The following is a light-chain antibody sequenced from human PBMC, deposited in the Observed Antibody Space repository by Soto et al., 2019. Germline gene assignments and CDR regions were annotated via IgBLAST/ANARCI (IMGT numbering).Light chain of an antibody. Sequence: EIVMTQSPATLSVSPGERAPLSCRARQSASSSLAWYQQKPGQAPRLLIYDASNRATGIPARFSGSGSGTDFTLTISSLEPEDFAVYYCQQRSNWPPGFTFGPGTKVDIK. CDR3: QQRSNWPPGFT. J-gene: IGKJ3*01. V-gene: IGKV3-11*01. CDR2: DAS. CDR1: QSASSS.